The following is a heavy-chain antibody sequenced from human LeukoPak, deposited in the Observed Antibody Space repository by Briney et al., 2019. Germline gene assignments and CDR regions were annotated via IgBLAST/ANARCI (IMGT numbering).Heavy chain of an antibody. CDR2: IKQDGSET. CDR1: GFTFGSYW. CDR3: ARVGVTTRDKNYYYMDV. D-gene: IGHD1/OR15-1a*01. J-gene: IGHJ6*03. Sequence: GGSLRLSCAASGFTFGSYWMTWVRQAPGKGLEWVAYIKQDGSETYYVDSVKGRFTISRDNAKNSLFLQMNSLRAEDTAVYYCARVGVTTRDKNYYYMDVWGKGTTVTVSS. V-gene: IGHV3-7*01.